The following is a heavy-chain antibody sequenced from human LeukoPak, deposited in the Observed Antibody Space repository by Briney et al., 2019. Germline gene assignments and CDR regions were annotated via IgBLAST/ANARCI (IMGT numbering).Heavy chain of an antibody. CDR3: ARDLYGSGSFRTYNWLDP. V-gene: IGHV4-34*01. CDR1: GGSFSGYY. D-gene: IGHD3-10*01. CDR2: INHSGST. J-gene: IGHJ5*02. Sequence: PSETLSLTCAVYGGSFSGYYWSWIRQPPGKGLEWIGEINHSGSTNYNPSLKSRVTISVDTSKNQFSLKLSSVTAADTAVYYCARDLYGSGSFRTYNWLDPWGQGTLVTVSS.